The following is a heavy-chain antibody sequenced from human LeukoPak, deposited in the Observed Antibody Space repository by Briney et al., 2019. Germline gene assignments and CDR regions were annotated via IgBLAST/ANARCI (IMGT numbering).Heavy chain of an antibody. Sequence: ASVKVSCKASGYTFTSYGISWVRQAPGQGLEWMGWISAYNGNTNYAQKLQGRVTMTTDTSTSTAYMELRNLRSDDTAVYYCASSPAPTTAWFDPWGQGTLVTVSS. CDR2: ISAYNGNT. CDR1: GYTFTSYG. V-gene: IGHV1-18*01. D-gene: IGHD4-11*01. CDR3: ASSPAPTTAWFDP. J-gene: IGHJ5*02.